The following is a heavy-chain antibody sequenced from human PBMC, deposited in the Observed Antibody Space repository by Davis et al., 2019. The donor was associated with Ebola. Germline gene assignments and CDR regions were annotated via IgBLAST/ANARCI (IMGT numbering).Heavy chain of an antibody. CDR2: ISAYNGNT. Sequence: ASVQVSCKASGYTFTSYGISWVRQAPGQGLEWMGWISAYNGNTNYAQKLQGRVTMTTDTSTSTAYMALRSLRYDDTAVYYCAGHVEYVGYSSSCPFDYWGQGTLVTVSS. CDR3: AGHVEYVGYSSSCPFDY. D-gene: IGHD6-13*01. V-gene: IGHV1-18*01. CDR1: GYTFTSYG. J-gene: IGHJ4*02.